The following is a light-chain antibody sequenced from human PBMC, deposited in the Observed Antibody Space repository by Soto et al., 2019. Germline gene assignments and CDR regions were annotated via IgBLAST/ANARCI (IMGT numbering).Light chain of an antibody. Sequence: DIQLTQSPSLLSASIGDRVTITCRASHDISTFLAWYQQKPGKAPKLLIYEASTLQSGVPSRFSGSGSETEFTLTISSLQPEDFATYYCLQRSSYPLTFGGGTKVDIK. J-gene: IGKJ4*01. CDR3: LQRSSYPLT. CDR1: HDISTF. V-gene: IGKV1-9*01. CDR2: EAS.